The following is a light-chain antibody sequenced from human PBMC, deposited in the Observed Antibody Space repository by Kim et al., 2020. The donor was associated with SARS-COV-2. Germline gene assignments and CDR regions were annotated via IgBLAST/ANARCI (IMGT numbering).Light chain of an antibody. CDR3: QAWDSSTGVV. CDR1: KLEDKY. V-gene: IGLV3-1*01. Sequence: PGQTTSITCSGEKLEDKYVCWYQQKPGQSPVLVIYQDSKRPSGIPERFSGSNSGNTATLTISGTQAMDEADYYCQAWDSSTGVVFGGGTQLTVL. CDR2: QDS. J-gene: IGLJ2*01.